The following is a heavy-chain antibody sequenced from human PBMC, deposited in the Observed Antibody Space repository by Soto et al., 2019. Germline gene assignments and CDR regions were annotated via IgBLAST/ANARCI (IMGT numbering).Heavy chain of an antibody. CDR1: DASISSYY. CDR2: YYYSVSI. Sequence: SGPLSLPGTVLDASISSYYWSWIRQPPGKGLEGMGYYYYSVSINYKPSLTRPATPSVDTPKKQFSLRLGAVTAADTAVYYCAQGSGGSSYSFDYWGQGTLVTVSS. V-gene: IGHV4-59*01. D-gene: IGHD2-15*01. CDR3: AQGSGGSSYSFDY. J-gene: IGHJ4*02.